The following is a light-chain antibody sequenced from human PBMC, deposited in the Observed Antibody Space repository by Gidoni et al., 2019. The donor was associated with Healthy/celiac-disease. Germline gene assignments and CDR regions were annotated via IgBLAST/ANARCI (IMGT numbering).Light chain of an antibody. Sequence: QSALTQPASLSGSPGRATTISCTGTSSDVGGYNYVSWYQQHPGKAPKLMIYDVSNRPSGVSNRFSGSKSGNTASLTISGLQAEDEADYYCSSYTSSSTRVFGGGTKLTVL. CDR3: SSYTSSSTRV. CDR2: DVS. J-gene: IGLJ3*02. V-gene: IGLV2-14*01. CDR1: SSDVGGYNY.